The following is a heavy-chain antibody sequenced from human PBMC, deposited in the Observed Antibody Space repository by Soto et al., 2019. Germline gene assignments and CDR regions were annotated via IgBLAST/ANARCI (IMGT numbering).Heavy chain of an antibody. CDR2: IYHTGST. V-gene: IGHV4-59*08. J-gene: IGHJ5*02. CDR3: VRHSGRQTPGYLYGWLGP. Sequence: SETLSLTCTVSGDSLNPYYWSWIRHPPGKGLEWIAYIYHTGSTSYNPSLKSRVTISVDTSKNQFSLTLNSVTAADTAIYYCVRHSGRQTPGYLYGWLGPWGQGTLVTVSS. CDR1: GDSLNPYY. D-gene: IGHD3-16*01.